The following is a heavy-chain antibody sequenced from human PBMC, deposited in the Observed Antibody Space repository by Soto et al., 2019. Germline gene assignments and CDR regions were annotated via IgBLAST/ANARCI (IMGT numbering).Heavy chain of an antibody. CDR3: VRGHSGRLGGLSS. D-gene: IGHD3-16*01. CDR2: IDSDETVDIDQ. J-gene: IGHJ5*02. CDR1: GFKFTRYW. Sequence: EVELLESGGKLVQPGGSLRLSCAASGFKFTRYWMHWVRQSPGRGLVWVSRIDSDETVDIDQRRAPYADSVKGRFTISRDDAKNMLFLEMNSLRVEDTAVYYCVRGHSGRLGGLSSWGRGTLVTVSP. V-gene: IGHV3-74*01.